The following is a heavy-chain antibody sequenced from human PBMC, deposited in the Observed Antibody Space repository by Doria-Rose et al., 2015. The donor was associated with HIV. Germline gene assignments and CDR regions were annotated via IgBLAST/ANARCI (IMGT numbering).Heavy chain of an antibody. CDR1: GVSISSGDYY. D-gene: IGHD5-12*01. Sequence: CTVSGVSISSGDYYWSWIRQPPGKGLEWIGYSYYSGSTYYNPSLKSRVTISIDTSKDQFSLKLSSVTAADTAVYYCARELRLNTYYFGYWGQGTLVSVSS. CDR3: ARELRLNTYYFGY. CDR2: SYYSGST. J-gene: IGHJ4*02. V-gene: IGHV4-30-4*08.